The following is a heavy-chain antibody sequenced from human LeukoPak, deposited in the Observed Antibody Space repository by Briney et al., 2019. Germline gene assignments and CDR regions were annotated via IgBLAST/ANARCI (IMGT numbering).Heavy chain of an antibody. V-gene: IGHV4-39*01. CDR2: IYDSGST. D-gene: IGHD3-22*01. CDR3: ARLDYYDSSGLIDY. J-gene: IGHJ4*02. Sequence: PSETLSLTCTVSGGSITSRNYYWGWIRLPPGKGLEWIGTIYDSGSTYYNPSLKSRVTISVDTSKNQFPLKLNSVTAADTAVYYCARLDYYDSSGLIDYWGQGTLVIVSS. CDR1: GGSITSRNYY.